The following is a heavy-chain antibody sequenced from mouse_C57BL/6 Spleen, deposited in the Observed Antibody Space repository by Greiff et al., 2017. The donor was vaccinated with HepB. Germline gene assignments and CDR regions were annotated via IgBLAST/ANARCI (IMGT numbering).Heavy chain of an antibody. Sequence: EVKLVESGGGLVKPGGSLKLSCAASGFTFSSYTMSWVRQTPEKRLEWVATISGGGGNTYYPDSVKGRFTITRDNSKTTLYLQMSSLRSEDTALYYCARRDGYYWYFDVWGTGTTVTVSS. D-gene: IGHD2-3*01. CDR2: ISGGGGNT. V-gene: IGHV5-9*01. CDR3: ARRDGYYWYFDV. J-gene: IGHJ1*03. CDR1: GFTFSSYT.